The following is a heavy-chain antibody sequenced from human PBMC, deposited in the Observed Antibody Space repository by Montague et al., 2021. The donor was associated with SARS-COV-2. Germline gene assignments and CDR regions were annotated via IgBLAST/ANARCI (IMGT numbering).Heavy chain of an antibody. CDR2: IYSSGGT. Sequence: SQSLSLTCAVSGGSISHYYWSWIRQPPGKGLEWIGYIYSSGGTNYNPSLKGRVTLSLDAAKNHFSLMLSPVTAADTAVYYCARRTDILTGYYDYWGQGTLVTVSS. CDR1: GGSISHYY. J-gene: IGHJ4*02. CDR3: ARRTDILTGYYDY. D-gene: IGHD3-9*01. V-gene: IGHV4-59*01.